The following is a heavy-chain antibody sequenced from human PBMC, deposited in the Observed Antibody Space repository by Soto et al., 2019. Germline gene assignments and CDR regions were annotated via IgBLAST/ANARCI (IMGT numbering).Heavy chain of an antibody. V-gene: IGHV5-51*01. D-gene: IGHD2-8*01. CDR3: ARVSLFCTNGVCQFDY. CDR2: IYPGDSDT. CDR1: AYSLTNNW. Sequence: GESLKISCKVSAYSLTNNWIGWVRHMPGKGLEWMGSIYPGDSDTTYSPSFQGQVTISADRSIDTAYLQWSSLKASDTAMYYCARVSLFCTNGVCQFDYWGQGTQVTVSS. J-gene: IGHJ4*02.